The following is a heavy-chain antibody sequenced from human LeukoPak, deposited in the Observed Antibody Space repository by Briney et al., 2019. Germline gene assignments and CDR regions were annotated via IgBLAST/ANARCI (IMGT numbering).Heavy chain of an antibody. D-gene: IGHD3-10*01. V-gene: IGHV1-2*02. CDR2: INPRSDST. CDR3: ARGADFYGSGPREY. CDR1: GYTFIDHY. J-gene: IGHJ4*02. Sequence: ASVKVSCKTSGYTFIDHYIHWVRQAPGHGLQYMGWINPRSDSTHYAQEFQGRVTLTRDTSISTVSMELSALRPDDTAVYYRARGADFYGSGPREYWGQGTLVTVSS.